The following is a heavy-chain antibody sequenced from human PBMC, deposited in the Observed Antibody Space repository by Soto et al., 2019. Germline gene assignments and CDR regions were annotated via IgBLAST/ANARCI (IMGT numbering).Heavy chain of an antibody. CDR3: XXXXXXXXXXXXXFDY. Sequence: QVQLVQSGAEVKKPGASVKVSCKASGYTFTSYGISWVRQAXGXGLXXMGWISAYNGNTNYAQKLQGRVTMTTDTSTSTAYMELRSLXSDXTXXXXXXXXXXXXXXXXXXFDYWGQGTLVTVSS. CDR1: GYTFTSYG. J-gene: IGHJ4*02. CDR2: ISAYNGNT. V-gene: IGHV1-18*01.